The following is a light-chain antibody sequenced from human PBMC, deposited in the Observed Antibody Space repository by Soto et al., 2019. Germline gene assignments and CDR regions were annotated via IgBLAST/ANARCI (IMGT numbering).Light chain of an antibody. Sequence: QSALTQPASVSGSPGQSITISCTGTSSDVGAYKYVSWYQQHPGKAPKLMIYDVNNRPSGVSNRFSGSKSGNTASLTISGLQAEDEADYYCNSYTGSSTPYVFGTGTKVTVL. CDR1: SSDVGAYKY. CDR2: DVN. J-gene: IGLJ1*01. V-gene: IGLV2-14*01. CDR3: NSYTGSSTPYV.